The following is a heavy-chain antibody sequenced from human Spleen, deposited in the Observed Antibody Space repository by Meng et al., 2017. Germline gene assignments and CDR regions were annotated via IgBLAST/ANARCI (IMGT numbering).Heavy chain of an antibody. J-gene: IGHJ4*02. Sequence: GESLKISCAASGFTFSTYPMKWVRQAPGKGLEWVANIKQDGSEKYYVDSVKGRFTISRDNAKNSLYLQMNSLRAEDTAVYYCARYRNFDYWGQGTLVTVSS. D-gene: IGHD3-16*02. CDR2: IKQDGSEK. CDR3: ARYRNFDY. V-gene: IGHV3-7*01. CDR1: GFTFSTYP.